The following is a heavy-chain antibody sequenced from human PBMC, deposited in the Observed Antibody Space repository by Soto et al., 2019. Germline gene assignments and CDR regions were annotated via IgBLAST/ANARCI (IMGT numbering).Heavy chain of an antibody. CDR2: ISHDENKK. CDR3: AKEEGQTRITIFGVAATHFDY. Sequence: QVQLVESGGGVVQPGMSLRLSCAASGFTFSSYGMHWVRQAPGKGLEWVAVISHDENKKYYADSVKGRFTISRDNSKDTLYLQMNSLRAEDTAVYYCAKEEGQTRITIFGVAATHFDYWGQGTLVTVSS. CDR1: GFTFSSYG. D-gene: IGHD3-3*01. V-gene: IGHV3-30*18. J-gene: IGHJ4*02.